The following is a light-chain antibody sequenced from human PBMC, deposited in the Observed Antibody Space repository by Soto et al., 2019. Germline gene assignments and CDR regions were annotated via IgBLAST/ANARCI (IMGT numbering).Light chain of an antibody. CDR2: DVS. CDR3: CSYAGRDTLYV. CDR1: SSDVGGYNY. V-gene: IGLV2-11*01. J-gene: IGLJ1*01. Sequence: QSALTQPRSVSGSPGQSVSISYTGTSSDVGGYNYVSWYQQHPGKVPKLMLYDVSKRPSGVPDRFSGSKSGNTASLTISGLQPKDEADYYCCSYAGRDTLYVFGSGTKVTVL.